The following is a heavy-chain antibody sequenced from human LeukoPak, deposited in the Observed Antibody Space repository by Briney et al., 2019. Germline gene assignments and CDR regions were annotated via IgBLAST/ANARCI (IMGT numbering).Heavy chain of an antibody. CDR2: IYSGGST. CDR3: TRDFPKFDC. V-gene: IGHV3-66*01. CDR1: GFTFSAYA. Sequence: GGSLRLSCEASGFTFSAYAMTWVRQAPGKGLEWVSVIYSGGSTYYADSVKGRFTISRDNSKNALYLQMNSLRAEDTAVYYCTRDFPKFDCWGQGTLVTVSS. J-gene: IGHJ4*02.